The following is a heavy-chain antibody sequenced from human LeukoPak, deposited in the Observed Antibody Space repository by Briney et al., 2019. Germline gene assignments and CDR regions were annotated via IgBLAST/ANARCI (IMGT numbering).Heavy chain of an antibody. CDR1: GFTFSTYT. D-gene: IGHD6-19*01. CDR2: ISSRSFTI. CDR3: ARSVIAVAGYDAFDI. V-gene: IGHV3-48*02. J-gene: IGHJ3*02. Sequence: GGSLRLSCAASGFTFSTYTMNWVRQAPGKGLDWVSYISSRSFTIYYADSVKGRFTISRDNAKNSLYLEMNSLRDEDTAVYYCARSVIAVAGYDAFDIWGQGTVVTVSS.